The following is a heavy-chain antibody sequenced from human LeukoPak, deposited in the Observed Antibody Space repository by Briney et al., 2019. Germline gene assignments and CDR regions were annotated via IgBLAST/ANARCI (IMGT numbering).Heavy chain of an antibody. Sequence: PGGSLRLSCAPSGFTFSTYWMIWVRQAPGKGLEYVSHMNADGSTTNYADSAKGRFTISRDNAKNTLYLQMDSLRAEDTAVYYCGRDNHGSVDYWGQGSLVTVSS. V-gene: IGHV3-74*01. CDR2: MNADGSTT. D-gene: IGHD3-10*01. CDR1: GFTFSTYW. J-gene: IGHJ4*02. CDR3: GRDNHGSVDY.